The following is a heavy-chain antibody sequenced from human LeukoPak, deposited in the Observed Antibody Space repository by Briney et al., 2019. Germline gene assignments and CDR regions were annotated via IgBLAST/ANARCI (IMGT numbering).Heavy chain of an antibody. J-gene: IGHJ4*02. D-gene: IGHD6-13*01. CDR2: IYYSGST. CDR1: GGSISSYY. Sequence: PSETLSLTCTVSGGSISSYYWSWIRQPPGKGPEWIGYIYYSGSTNYNPSLKSRVTISVDTSKNQFSLKLSSVTAADTAVYYCASRGSSWSYDYWGQGTLVTVSS. V-gene: IGHV4-59*12. CDR3: ASRGSSWSYDY.